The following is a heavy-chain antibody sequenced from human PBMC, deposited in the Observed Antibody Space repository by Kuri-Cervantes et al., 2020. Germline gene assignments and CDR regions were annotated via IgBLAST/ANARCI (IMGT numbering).Heavy chain of an antibody. V-gene: IGHV3-30*03. D-gene: IGHD3-10*01. CDR2: ISYDGSNK. CDR3: ARDLGRGYGMDV. Sequence: GGSLRLSCAASGFTFSSYGMHWVRQAPGKGLEWVAVISYDGSNKYYADSVKGRFTISRDNSKNTLYLQMNSLRAEDTAVYYCARDLGRGYGMDVWGQGTTVTVSS. CDR1: GFTFSSYG. J-gene: IGHJ6*02.